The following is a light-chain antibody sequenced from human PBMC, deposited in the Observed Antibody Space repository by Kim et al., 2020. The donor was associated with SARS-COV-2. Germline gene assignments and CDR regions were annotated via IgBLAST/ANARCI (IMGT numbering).Light chain of an antibody. Sequence: SYELTQPPSVSVAPGKTARITCGGNNIGSKSVHWYQQKPGQAPVLVIYYDSDRPSGIPERFSGSNSGNTATLTISRVEAGDEADYYCQVWDSSSDHRAVF. V-gene: IGLV3-21*04. J-gene: IGLJ2*01. CDR3: QVWDSSSDHRAV. CDR2: YDS. CDR1: NIGSKS.